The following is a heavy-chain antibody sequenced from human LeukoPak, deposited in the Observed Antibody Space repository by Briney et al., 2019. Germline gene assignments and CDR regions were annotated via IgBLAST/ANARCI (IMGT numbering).Heavy chain of an antibody. D-gene: IGHD3-10*01. CDR3: ARGISERITMVRGVITPPFDY. J-gene: IGHJ4*02. CDR2: ISSSSSTI. CDR1: GFTFSSYN. V-gene: IGHV3-48*04. Sequence: GGSLRLSCAASGFTFSSYNMNWVRQAPGKGLEWVSYISSSSSTIYYADSVKGRFTISRDNAKNSLYLQMNSLRAEDTAVYYCARGISERITMVRGVITPPFDYWGQGTLVTVSS.